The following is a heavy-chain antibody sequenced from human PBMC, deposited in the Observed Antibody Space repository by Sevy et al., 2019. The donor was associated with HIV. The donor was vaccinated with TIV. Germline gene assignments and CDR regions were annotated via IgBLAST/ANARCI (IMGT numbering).Heavy chain of an antibody. Sequence: SETLSLTCTVSDGSISSYYWSWIRQPPGKGLEWIGYIYYSGSTNYNPSLKSRVTISVDTSKNQFSLKLSSVTAADTAVYYCARDRCSSTSCRRGWFDPWGQGTLVTVSS. V-gene: IGHV4-59*01. CDR1: DGSISSYY. CDR3: ARDRCSSTSCRRGWFDP. D-gene: IGHD2-2*01. CDR2: IYYSGST. J-gene: IGHJ5*02.